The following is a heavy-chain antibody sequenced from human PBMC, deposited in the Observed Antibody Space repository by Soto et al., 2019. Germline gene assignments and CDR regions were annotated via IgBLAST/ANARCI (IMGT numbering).Heavy chain of an antibody. CDR3: AAEHDTNGGYYDGYHF. V-gene: IGHV1-2*02. CDR2: ISPNNGAT. CDR1: GYTFSDYY. J-gene: IGHJ3*01. D-gene: IGHD2-8*01. Sequence: ASVKVSCKASGYTFSDYYMHWVRQAPGQGLECMGWISPNNGATNYAQKFQDRVTMTRDASITTAYMELSSLRSEDTAVYFCAAEHDTNGGYYDGYHFWGQGTRVTVSS.